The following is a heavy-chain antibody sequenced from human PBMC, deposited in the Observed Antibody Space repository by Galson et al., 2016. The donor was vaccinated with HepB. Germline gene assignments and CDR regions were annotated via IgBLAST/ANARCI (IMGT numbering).Heavy chain of an antibody. CDR1: GFTFSSYP. Sequence: SLRLSCAASGFTFSSYPINWVRQAPGKGLVWVSRIKSDGSSRTYADSVKGRFTISRDNAKSTLYLQMNSLRDDDTAVYYCAREGVTVDAFDIWGQGTMVTVSS. V-gene: IGHV3-74*01. J-gene: IGHJ3*02. CDR2: IKSDGSSR. CDR3: AREGVTVDAFDI. D-gene: IGHD2-21*02.